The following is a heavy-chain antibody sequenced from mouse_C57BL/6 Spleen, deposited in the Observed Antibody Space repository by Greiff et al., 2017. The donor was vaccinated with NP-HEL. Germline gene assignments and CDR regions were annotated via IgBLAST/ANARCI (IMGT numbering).Heavy chain of an antibody. CDR2: ISSGSSTI. V-gene: IGHV5-17*01. D-gene: IGHD1-1*01. CDR3: ARGHYYGSSWFAY. J-gene: IGHJ3*01. CDR1: GFTFSDYG. Sequence: EVKLVESGGGLVKPGGSLKLPCVASGFTFSDYGMHWVRQAPEKGLEWVAYISSGSSTIYYADTVKGRFTISRDNAKNTLFLQMTSLRSEDTAMYYCARGHYYGSSWFAYWGQGTLVTVSA.